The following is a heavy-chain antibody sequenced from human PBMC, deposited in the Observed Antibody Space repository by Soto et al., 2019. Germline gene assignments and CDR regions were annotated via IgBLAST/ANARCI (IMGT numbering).Heavy chain of an antibody. J-gene: IGHJ4*02. CDR1: GYSFSAYG. CDR2: VSTNNANT. Sequence: WASVKVSCKTSGYSFSAYGLAWLRQAPGQRPEWMGWVSTNNANTNYAQKFQGRVTMTTDTSTTTTYMELRSLRSDDTAVYYCARELNTESSTYYSFAYWGQGTLVTVSS. V-gene: IGHV1-18*01. CDR3: ARELNTESSTYYSFAY. D-gene: IGHD2-2*01.